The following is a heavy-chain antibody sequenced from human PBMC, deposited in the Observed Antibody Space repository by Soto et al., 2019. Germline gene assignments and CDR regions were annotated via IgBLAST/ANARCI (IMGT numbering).Heavy chain of an antibody. CDR3: ARQEYYDKPEAHFDY. V-gene: IGHV4-39*01. Sequence: SETLSLTCTVAGGSISSSSYYWGWIRQPPGKGLEWIGSIYYSGSTNYNPSLKSRVTISVDTSKNQFTLKLSSVTAADTAVYYCARQEYYDKPEAHFDYWGQGTLVTVSS. D-gene: IGHD3-22*01. J-gene: IGHJ4*02. CDR2: IYYSGST. CDR1: GGSISSSSYY.